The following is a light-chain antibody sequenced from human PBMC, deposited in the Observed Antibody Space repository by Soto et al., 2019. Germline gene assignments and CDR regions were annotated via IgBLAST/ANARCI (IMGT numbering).Light chain of an antibody. CDR3: QQHINWPLT. CDR2: AAS. Sequence: ENVLTQSPDTLSLSPGERATLSCRASQRVDNNYLAWYQQKPGQAPRPLIYAASNRAPGIPDRFRGSGSGADFTLTISSLEPEDFALYYCQQHINWPLTFGGGTKVDIK. V-gene: IGKV3D-20*02. CDR1: QRVDNNY. J-gene: IGKJ4*01.